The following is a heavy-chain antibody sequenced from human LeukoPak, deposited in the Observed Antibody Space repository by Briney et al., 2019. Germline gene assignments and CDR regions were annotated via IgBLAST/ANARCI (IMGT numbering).Heavy chain of an antibody. Sequence: PGGSLRLSCAASGLTFSGSAMHWVRQASGKGLEWVGRIRSKANSYATAYAASVKGRFTISRDDSKNTAYLQMNSLKTEDTAVYYCTRQRWSSSGWYFDYWGQGTLVTVSS. CDR3: TRQRWSSSGWYFDY. CDR2: IRSKANSYAT. V-gene: IGHV3-73*01. J-gene: IGHJ4*02. CDR1: GLTFSGSA. D-gene: IGHD6-19*01.